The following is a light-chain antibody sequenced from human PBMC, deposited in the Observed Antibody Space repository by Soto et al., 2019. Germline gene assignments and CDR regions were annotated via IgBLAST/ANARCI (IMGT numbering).Light chain of an antibody. J-gene: IGKJ2*02. CDR3: QQYNNWPCT. CDR1: QSVSSN. Sequence: EIVMTQSPATLSVSPGERATLSCRAGQSVSSNLAWYQQKPGQGPRLLIYGASTRATGIPGRFSGSGYRTEHTLTISSLQSEDFAVNCCQQYNNWPCTYGQGTTVDIK. V-gene: IGKV3-15*01. CDR2: GAS.